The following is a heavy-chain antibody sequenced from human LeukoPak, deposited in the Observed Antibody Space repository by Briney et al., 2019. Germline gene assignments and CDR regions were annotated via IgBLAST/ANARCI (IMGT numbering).Heavy chain of an antibody. CDR1: GGSISSSSYY. Sequence: SETLSLTCTVSGGSISSSSYYWGWIRQPPGKGLEWIGSIYYSGSTYYNPSLKSRVTISEDTSKNQFSLKLNSVTAADTAVYYCARGLGFGELYGPWGQGTLVTVSS. V-gene: IGHV4-39*07. D-gene: IGHD3-10*01. CDR3: ARGLGFGELYGP. CDR2: IYYSGST. J-gene: IGHJ5*02.